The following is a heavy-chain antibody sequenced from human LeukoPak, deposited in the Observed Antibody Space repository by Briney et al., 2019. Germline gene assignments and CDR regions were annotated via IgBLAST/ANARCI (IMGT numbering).Heavy chain of an antibody. CDR3: AKRRYDSSGHFDS. D-gene: IGHD3-22*01. Sequence: ASVKVSCKASGYTFTSYDINWVRQATGQGLEWMGWMNPNSGNTGYAQKFQGRVTITRNTSISTAYMELSSLRSEDTAVYYCAKRRYDSSGHFDSWGQGTLVTVSS. V-gene: IGHV1-8*03. CDR2: MNPNSGNT. J-gene: IGHJ4*02. CDR1: GYTFTSYD.